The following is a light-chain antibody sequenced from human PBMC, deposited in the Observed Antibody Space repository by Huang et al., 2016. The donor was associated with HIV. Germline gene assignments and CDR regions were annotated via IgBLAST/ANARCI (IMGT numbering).Light chain of an antibody. CDR2: EAS. V-gene: IGKV3-11*01. J-gene: IGKJ3*01. CDR1: QSVSSY. Sequence: EIVLTQSPATLSLSPGERATLSCRASQSVSSYLAWYQQKPDQAPRLLIYEASNRATGIPARFSGSGSGTDFTLTISSLEPEDFAVYYCQQRSNWPITFGPGTKVDIK. CDR3: QQRSNWPIT.